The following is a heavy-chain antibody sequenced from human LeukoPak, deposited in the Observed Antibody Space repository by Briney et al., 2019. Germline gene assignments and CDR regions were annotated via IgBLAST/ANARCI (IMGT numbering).Heavy chain of an antibody. D-gene: IGHD1-14*01. CDR3: ARVPPIPPITDFDY. CDR1: GYTFTSNY. V-gene: IGHV1-46*01. Sequence: ASVKVSCKASGYTFTSNYIHWVRQAPGQGLEWMGMIYPRDGSTSYAQKFRGRVTMTTDTSTSTAYMELRSLRSDDTAVYYCARVPPIPPITDFDYWGQGTLVIVSS. CDR2: IYPRDGST. J-gene: IGHJ4*02.